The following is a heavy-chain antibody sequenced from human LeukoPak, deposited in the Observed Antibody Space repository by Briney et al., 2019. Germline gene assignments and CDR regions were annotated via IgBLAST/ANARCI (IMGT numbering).Heavy chain of an antibody. CDR2: IYYSGST. D-gene: IGHD3-10*01. J-gene: IGHJ5*02. V-gene: IGHV4-59*13. CDR3: ARASRGFGELYRPYNWFDP. Sequence: SETLSLTCTVSGGSTSSYYWSWIRQPPGKGLEWIGYIYYSGSTNYNPSLKSRVTISVDTSKNQFSLKLSSVTAADTAVYYCARASRGFGELYRPYNWFDPWGQGTLVTVSS. CDR1: GGSTSSYY.